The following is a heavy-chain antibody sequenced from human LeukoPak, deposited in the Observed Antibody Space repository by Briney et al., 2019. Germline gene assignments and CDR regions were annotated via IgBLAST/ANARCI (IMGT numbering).Heavy chain of an antibody. J-gene: IGHJ4*02. CDR2: INPNSGGT. CDR1: GYTFTGYY. D-gene: IGHD3-22*01. CDR3: ARVGVDYYDSSGYYLFDY. Sequence: ASVKVSCKASGYTFTGYYMHWVRQAPGQGLEWMGWINPNSGGTNYAQKFQGRVTMTRDTSISTAYMELSRLRSDDTAVYYCARVGVDYYDSSGYYLFDYWGQGTLVTVSS. V-gene: IGHV1-2*02.